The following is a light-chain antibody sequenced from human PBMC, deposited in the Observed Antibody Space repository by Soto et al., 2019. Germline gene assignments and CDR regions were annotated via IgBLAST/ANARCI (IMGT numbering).Light chain of an antibody. Sequence: EIVLTQSPGTLSLSPGERATLFCRASQTITTSQLAWYQQKPGQAPRVLIFGASNRATGIPDRFSGSGSGTDFILTITRLEPLDFANYYCQQYVGSPRTFGQGTTVEVK. J-gene: IGKJ1*01. V-gene: IGKV3-20*01. CDR1: QTITTSQ. CDR2: GAS. CDR3: QQYVGSPRT.